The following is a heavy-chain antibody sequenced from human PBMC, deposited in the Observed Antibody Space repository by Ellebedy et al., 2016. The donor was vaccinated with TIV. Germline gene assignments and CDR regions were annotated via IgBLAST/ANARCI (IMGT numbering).Heavy chain of an antibody. CDR3: ARAPLLWFGEERWFDP. V-gene: IGHV4-59*12. CDR1: GGSISSYY. D-gene: IGHD3-10*01. J-gene: IGHJ5*02. CDR2: IYYSGST. Sequence: MPGGSLRLSCTVSGGSISSYYWSWIRQPPGKGLEWIGYIYYSGSTNYNPSLKSRVTVSVDTSKKQFSLKLSSVTAADTAVYYCARAPLLWFGEERWFDPWGQGTLVTVSS.